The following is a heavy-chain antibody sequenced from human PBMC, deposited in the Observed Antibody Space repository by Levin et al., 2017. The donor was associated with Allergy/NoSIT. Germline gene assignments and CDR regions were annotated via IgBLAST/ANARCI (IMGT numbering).Heavy chain of an antibody. CDR3: ARFTGGVWNYAFDI. J-gene: IGHJ3*02. Sequence: GGSLRLSCAASGFTFSSYEMNWVRQAPGKGLEWVSYISSSGSTIYYADSVKGRFTISRDNAKNSLYLQMNSLRAEDTAVYYCARFTGGVWNYAFDIWGQGTMVTVSS. V-gene: IGHV3-48*03. CDR1: GFTFSSYE. CDR2: ISSSGSTI. D-gene: IGHD2-8*02.